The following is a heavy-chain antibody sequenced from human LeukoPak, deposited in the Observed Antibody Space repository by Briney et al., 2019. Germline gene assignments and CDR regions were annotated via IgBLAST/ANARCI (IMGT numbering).Heavy chain of an antibody. CDR3: AREGMGRITMIEAKGDFDY. J-gene: IGHJ4*02. CDR1: GYTFTSYG. CDR2: ISAYNGNT. Sequence: ASVKVSCKASGYTFTSYGISWVRQAPGQGLEWMGWISAYNGNTNYAQKLQGRVTMTTDTSTSTASMELRSLRSDDTAVYYCAREGMGRITMIEAKGDFDYWGQGTLVTVSS. D-gene: IGHD3-22*01. V-gene: IGHV1-18*01.